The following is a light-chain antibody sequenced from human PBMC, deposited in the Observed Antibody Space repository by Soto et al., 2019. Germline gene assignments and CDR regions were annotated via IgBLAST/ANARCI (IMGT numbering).Light chain of an antibody. Sequence: EIVMTQSPATLSVSPGERATLSCRASESVSSNLAWYQQTPGQAPRLLIYGASTRATGIPARFSGSGSETEFTLTISSLQSEDFAVYYCQQYKNWPPLTFGGGTKVEIK. V-gene: IGKV3-15*01. CDR3: QQYKNWPPLT. CDR2: GAS. CDR1: ESVSSN. J-gene: IGKJ4*01.